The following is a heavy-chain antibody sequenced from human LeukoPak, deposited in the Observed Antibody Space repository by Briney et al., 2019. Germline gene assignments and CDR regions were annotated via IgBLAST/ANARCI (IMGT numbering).Heavy chain of an antibody. J-gene: IGHJ4*02. V-gene: IGHV3-21*01. CDR3: ARDRDRSFDY. CDR2: ISSSSSYI. Sequence: GGSLRLSCGASGSTFSSYAMSWVRQAPGKGLEWVSSISSSSSYIYYADSVKGRFTISRDNAKNSLYLQMNSLRAEDTAVYYCARDRDRSFDYWGQGTLVTVSS. CDR1: GSTFSSYA. D-gene: IGHD5-24*01.